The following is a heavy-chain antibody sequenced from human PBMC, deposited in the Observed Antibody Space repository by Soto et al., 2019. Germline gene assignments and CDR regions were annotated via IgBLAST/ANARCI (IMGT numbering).Heavy chain of an antibody. V-gene: IGHV1-18*01. CDR2: ISPYNGNT. CDR1: GYTFISYG. J-gene: IGHJ3*02. D-gene: IGHD5-12*01. Sequence: HVQLVQSGAEVKKPGASLKVSCKASGYTFISYGVSWVRQAPGQGLEWLGWISPYNGNTNYAQKFQGRITMTTDTSTSTVYMDLRSLRTDDTAVYYCARDQTKWLTDAFDIWGQGTKVVGSS. CDR3: ARDQTKWLTDAFDI.